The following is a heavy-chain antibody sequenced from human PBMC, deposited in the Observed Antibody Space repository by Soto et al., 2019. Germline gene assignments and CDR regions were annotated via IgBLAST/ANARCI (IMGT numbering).Heavy chain of an antibody. D-gene: IGHD3-22*01. CDR2: FSAYDGQT. J-gene: IGHJ4*02. V-gene: IGHV1-18*01. CDR3: ARVWYYDSSGYYAFDY. CDR1: GDGFSNYG. Sequence: QVQLVQSGAEVKKPGASVRVSCKASGDGFSNYGFSRLRQAPGQGLEWMGWFSAYDGQTNYTKKFQGRVTMTTDTSSSTAYMELRSLRSDDTAVYYCARVWYYDSSGYYAFDYWGLGTLVTVSS.